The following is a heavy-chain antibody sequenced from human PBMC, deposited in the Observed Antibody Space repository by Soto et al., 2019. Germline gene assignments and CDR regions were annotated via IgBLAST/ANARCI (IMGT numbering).Heavy chain of an antibody. J-gene: IGHJ4*02. Sequence: SETLSLTCAVSGGSISSSNWWSWVRQPAGKVLWWLGEIYHSGSTNYNPSLKRRVTISVDKSKNQFSLKLSSVTAADTAVYYCARPPKDGRSWYRYLDYWGRGTLLTVSS. CDR3: ARPPKDGRSWYRYLDY. CDR2: IYHSGST. D-gene: IGHD6-13*01. V-gene: IGHV4-4*02. CDR1: GGSISSSNW.